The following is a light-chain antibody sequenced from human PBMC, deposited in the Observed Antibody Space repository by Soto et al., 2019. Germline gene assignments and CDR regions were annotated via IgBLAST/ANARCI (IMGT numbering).Light chain of an antibody. CDR2: EVT. Sequence: QSALAQPASVSGPPGQSITISCTGTGSDVGAYNYVSWYQKYPGKAPKLIIFEVTYRPSEVSNRFSGSKSGNTASLTISGLQADDEAEYYCSSHTSSTTELFGTGTKVTVL. CDR1: GSDVGAYNY. V-gene: IGLV2-14*01. J-gene: IGLJ1*01. CDR3: SSHTSSTTEL.